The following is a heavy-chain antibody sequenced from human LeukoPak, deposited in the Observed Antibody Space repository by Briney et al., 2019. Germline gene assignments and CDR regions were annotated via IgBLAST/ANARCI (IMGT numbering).Heavy chain of an antibody. V-gene: IGHV3-48*01. D-gene: IGHD3-3*01. J-gene: IGHJ4*02. Sequence: GGSLRLSCAVSGFTFSSYSMNWVRRAPGKWLEWVSYIDSSVSTRYYADSVKGRFTISRDNGKHSLYLQMNSLRAEDTAVYYCARDGSDFWSGYSNGYFDYWGQGTLVTVSS. CDR2: IDSSVSTR. CDR3: ARDGSDFWSGYSNGYFDY. CDR1: GFTFSSYS.